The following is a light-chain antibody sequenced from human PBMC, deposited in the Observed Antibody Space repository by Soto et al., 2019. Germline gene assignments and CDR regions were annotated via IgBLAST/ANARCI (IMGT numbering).Light chain of an antibody. Sequence: QSVLTQPASVSGSPGQSITMSCTGTSSDVGGYNYVSWYQQHPGKAPKLMIYEVSNRPSGVSNRFSGSKSGNTASLTISGLQAEDEADYYCSSYTSSSTPVVFGTGTKVTVL. CDR2: EVS. V-gene: IGLV2-14*01. CDR1: SSDVGGYNY. J-gene: IGLJ1*01. CDR3: SSYTSSSTPVV.